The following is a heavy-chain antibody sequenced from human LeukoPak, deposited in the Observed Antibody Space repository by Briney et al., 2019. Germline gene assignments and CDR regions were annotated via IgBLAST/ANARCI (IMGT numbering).Heavy chain of an antibody. CDR2: ISSSSSYI. Sequence: PGGSLRLSCAASGFTFSSFSMNWVRQAPGKELEWVSSISSSSSYIYYADSVKGRFTISRDNAKNSLYLQMNSLRADDTAVYYCARDVQVATIYPLDYWGQGTLVIVSS. D-gene: IGHD5-12*01. CDR1: GFTFSSFS. CDR3: ARDVQVATIYPLDY. V-gene: IGHV3-21*01. J-gene: IGHJ4*02.